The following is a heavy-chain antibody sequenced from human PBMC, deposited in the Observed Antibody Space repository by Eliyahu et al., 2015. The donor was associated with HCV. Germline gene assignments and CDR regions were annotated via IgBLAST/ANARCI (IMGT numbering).Heavy chain of an antibody. CDR2: IYSGGRT. J-gene: IGHJ6*02. V-gene: IGHV3-66*01. CDR1: GFXVSSNY. CDR3: ARACGGKSCYYYYGMDV. Sequence: EVQLVESGGGLVQPGGSLRXSCAASGFXVSSNYMSWVRQAPGKGLEWVSVIYSGGRTYYADSVKGRFTISRDNSKNTLYLQMNSLRAEDTAVYFCARACGGKSCYYYYGMDVWGQGTTVTVSS. D-gene: IGHD4-23*01.